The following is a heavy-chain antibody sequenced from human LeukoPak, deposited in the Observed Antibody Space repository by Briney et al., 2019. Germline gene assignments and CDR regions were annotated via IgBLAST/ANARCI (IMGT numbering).Heavy chain of an antibody. CDR2: ISAYNGNT. Sequence: GASVKVSCKASVYTFTSYGISWVRQAPGQGLEWMGWISAYNGNTNYAQKLQGRVTMTTDTSTSTAYMELRSLRSDDTAVYYCASEAGSGYHNWFDPWGQGTLVTVSS. CDR1: VYTFTSYG. CDR3: ASEAGSGYHNWFDP. V-gene: IGHV1-18*01. J-gene: IGHJ5*02. D-gene: IGHD3-3*01.